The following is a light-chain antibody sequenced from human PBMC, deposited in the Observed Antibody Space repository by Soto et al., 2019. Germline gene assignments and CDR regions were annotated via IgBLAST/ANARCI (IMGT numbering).Light chain of an antibody. V-gene: IGKV3-15*01. Sequence: DILMTQSPSTLSVSPGKGATLSCLASQTITINLAWYHHKPVHTPRLLIYGASTRATGVPTRFSASGSGTDFTLTINSLPSEDSEVYYCQQYSNWPLTFGEGTKVDIK. J-gene: IGKJ4*01. CDR3: QQYSNWPLT. CDR2: GAS. CDR1: QTITIN.